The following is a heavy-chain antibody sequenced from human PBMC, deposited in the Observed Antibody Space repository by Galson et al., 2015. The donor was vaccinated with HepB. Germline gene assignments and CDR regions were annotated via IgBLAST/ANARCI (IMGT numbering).Heavy chain of an antibody. Sequence: SLRLSCAASGFTFGDYAMSWFRQAPGRGLEWVGFIRSKAYGGTTEYAASVKGRFTISRDDSKSIAYLQMNSLKTEDTAVYYCTRVPRDGYNYEIAWPPQPIHFDYWGQGTLVTVSS. V-gene: IGHV3-49*03. D-gene: IGHD5-24*01. CDR2: IRSKAYGGTT. CDR3: TRVPRDGYNYEIAWPPQPIHFDY. CDR1: GFTFGDYA. J-gene: IGHJ4*02.